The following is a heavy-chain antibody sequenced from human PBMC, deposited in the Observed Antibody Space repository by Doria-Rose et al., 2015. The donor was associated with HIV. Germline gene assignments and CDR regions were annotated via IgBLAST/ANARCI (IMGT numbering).Heavy chain of an antibody. Sequence: QVTLKESGPVLVKPAETLTLTCTVSGVSLSSPGMGVSWIRQPPGKALEWLANIFSDDERSYKTSLKSRLTISSGSSKSQVVLTMTDMDPVDTATYYCARIKSSRWYHKYDFDFWGQGTLVIVSA. CDR2: IFSDDER. V-gene: IGHV2-26*01. J-gene: IGHJ4*02. CDR3: ARIKSSRWYHKYDFDF. CDR1: GVSLSSPGMG. D-gene: IGHD6-13*01.